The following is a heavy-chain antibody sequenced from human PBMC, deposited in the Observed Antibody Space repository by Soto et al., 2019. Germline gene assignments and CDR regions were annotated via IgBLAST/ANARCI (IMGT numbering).Heavy chain of an antibody. CDR2: ISSSSSTI. V-gene: IGHV3-48*02. CDR3: ARMRGSRYYYGMDV. CDR1: GFTFSSYS. J-gene: IGHJ6*02. Sequence: GGSLRLSCAASGFTFSSYSMNWVRQAPGKGLEWVSYISSSSSTIYYADSVKGRFTISRDNAKNSLYLQMNSLRDEDTAVYYCARMRGSRYYYGMDVWGQGTTVTVSS. D-gene: IGHD2-15*01.